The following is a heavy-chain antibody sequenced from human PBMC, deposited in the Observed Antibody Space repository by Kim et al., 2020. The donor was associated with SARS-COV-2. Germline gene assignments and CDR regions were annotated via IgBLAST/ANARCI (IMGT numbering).Heavy chain of an antibody. CDR3: ARDPHRLTTVTTPSLYYYYYGMDV. Sequence: ASVKVSCKASGYTFTSYGISWVRQAPGQGLEWMGWISAYNGNTNYAQKLQGRVTMTTDTSTSTAYMELRSLRSDDTAVYYCARDPHRLTTVTTPSLYYYYYGMDVWGQGTTVTVSS. CDR1: GYTFTSYG. D-gene: IGHD4-17*01. CDR2: ISAYNGNT. J-gene: IGHJ6*02. V-gene: IGHV1-18*01.